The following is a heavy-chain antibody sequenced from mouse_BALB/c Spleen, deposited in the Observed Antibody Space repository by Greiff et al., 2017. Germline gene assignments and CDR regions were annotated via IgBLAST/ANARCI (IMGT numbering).Heavy chain of an antibody. V-gene: IGHV2-4-1*01. J-gene: IGHJ2*01. CDR3: ARNSAMITTALDY. Sequence: QVQLKESGPGLVQPSQSLSITCTVSGFSLTSYGVHWVRQSPGKGLEWLGVIWSGGSKDYNAAFISRLSISKDNSKSQVFFKMNSLQADDTAIYYCARNSAMITTALDYWGQGTTLTVSS. D-gene: IGHD2-4*01. CDR2: IWSGGSK. CDR1: GFSLTSYG.